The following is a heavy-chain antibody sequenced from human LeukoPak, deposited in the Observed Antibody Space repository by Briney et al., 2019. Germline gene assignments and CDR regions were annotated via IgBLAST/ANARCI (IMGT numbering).Heavy chain of an antibody. Sequence: SGTLSLTCTVSGGSISSYYWSWIRQPPGKGLEWIGYIYYSGSTNYNPSLKSRVTISVDTSKNQFSLKLSSVTAADTAVYYCARVRGEMATDYWGQGTLVTVSS. CDR1: GGSISSYY. CDR2: IYYSGST. D-gene: IGHD5-24*01. J-gene: IGHJ4*02. V-gene: IGHV4-59*01. CDR3: ARVRGEMATDY.